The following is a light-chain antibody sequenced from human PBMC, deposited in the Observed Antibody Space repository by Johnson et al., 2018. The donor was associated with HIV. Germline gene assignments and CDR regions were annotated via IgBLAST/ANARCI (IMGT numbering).Light chain of an antibody. Sequence: QSVLTQPPSVSAAPGQTVNISCSGNVSNIESYFVSWYQQLPGEAPTLLIYEDNKRPSGIPDRFSGSKSGATATLGITGLQTGDEADYYCGIWDASLSPLYVVGTGTTITVL. CDR1: VSNIESYF. CDR2: EDN. J-gene: IGLJ1*01. CDR3: GIWDASLSPLYV. V-gene: IGLV1-51*02.